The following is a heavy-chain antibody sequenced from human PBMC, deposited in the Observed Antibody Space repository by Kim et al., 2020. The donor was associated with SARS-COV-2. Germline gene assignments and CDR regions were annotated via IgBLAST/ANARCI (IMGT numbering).Heavy chain of an antibody. J-gene: IGHJ4*02. Sequence: GGSLRLSCAASGFSFNFYWIHWVRQAPGKGLVWVSGIQHDGGRTTSADSVRGRFTISRDNAKNTVFLEMSILRAEDTAVYYCMRDYDFWGQGTLVTVSS. CDR2: IQHDGGRT. V-gene: IGHV3-74*01. CDR3: MRDYDF. CDR1: GFSFNFYW.